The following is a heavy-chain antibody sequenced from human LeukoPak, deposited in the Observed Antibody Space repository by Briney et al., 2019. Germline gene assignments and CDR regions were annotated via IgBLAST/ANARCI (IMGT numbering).Heavy chain of an antibody. CDR2: IWYDGSNK. D-gene: IGHD6-13*01. J-gene: IGHJ4*02. CDR1: GFTFSSYS. V-gene: IGHV3-33*08. Sequence: GGSLRLSCAASGFTFSSYSMNWVRQAPGKGLEWVAVIWYDGSNKYYADSVKGRFTISRDNSKNTLYLQMNSLRAEDTAVYYCARAMYSSSWSPFGYWGQGTLVTVSS. CDR3: ARAMYSSSWSPFGY.